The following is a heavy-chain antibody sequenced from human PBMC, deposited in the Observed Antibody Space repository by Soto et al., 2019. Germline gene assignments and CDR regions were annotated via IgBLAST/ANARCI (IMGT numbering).Heavy chain of an antibody. D-gene: IGHD2-15*01. CDR1: GFTSSSYA. V-gene: IGHV3-23*01. CDR2: ISGSGSSK. CDR3: YSNQHGRLAYWYYGMEV. J-gene: IGHJ6*02. Sequence: GGSLRRSCAASGFTSSSYAMSWVRQAPGKWLEWVSAISGSGSSKYYEHSVKGRFTISRDNSKNTLYLQMNSLRAEDKAVFNFYSNQHGRLAYWYYGMEVWGQGTTVNVSS.